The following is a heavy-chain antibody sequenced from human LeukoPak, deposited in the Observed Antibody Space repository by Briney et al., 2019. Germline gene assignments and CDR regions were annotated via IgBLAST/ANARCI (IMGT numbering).Heavy chain of an antibody. D-gene: IGHD3-22*01. V-gene: IGHV3-23*01. J-gene: IGHJ4*02. CDR2: ISGSGDNT. CDR3: AKGSYYDSSGSFYFDY. CDR1: GFTFSSYA. Sequence: GGSLRLSCAASGFTFSSYAMSWVRQAPGKGLEWVSGISGSGDNTYYADSVKGRFTISRDNSKNTLYVQVISLGTEDTAAYYCAKGSYYDSSGSFYFDYWGQGTLVTVSS.